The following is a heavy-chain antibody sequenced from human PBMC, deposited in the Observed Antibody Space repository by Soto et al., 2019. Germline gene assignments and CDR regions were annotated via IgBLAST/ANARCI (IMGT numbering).Heavy chain of an antibody. V-gene: IGHV3-23*01. J-gene: IGHJ4*02. Sequence: EVQLLESGGGLVQPGGSLRLSCAASGFTFSSYAMNWVRQAPGKGLEWVSVISGSGGSTYYADSVKGRFTISRDNSKNTLHLQMNSLSAEDTAVYYCARRGSGSYYDYWGQGTLVTVSS. CDR1: GFTFSSYA. CDR3: ARRGSGSYYDY. CDR2: ISGSGGST. D-gene: IGHD1-26*01.